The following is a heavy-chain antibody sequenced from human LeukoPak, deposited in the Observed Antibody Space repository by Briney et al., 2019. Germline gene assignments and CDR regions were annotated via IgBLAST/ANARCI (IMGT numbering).Heavy chain of an antibody. D-gene: IGHD6-19*01. J-gene: IGHJ4*02. Sequence: PSETLSLTCAVYGGSFSGYYWSWIRQHPGKGLEWIGYIYYSGSTFYNPSLKSRLTISIDTSNNQFSLKLSSVTAADTAVYYCARVAPGGGSGWEFDYWGQGTLVTVSS. V-gene: IGHV4-31*11. CDR3: ARVAPGGGSGWEFDY. CDR1: GGSFSGYY. CDR2: IYYSGST.